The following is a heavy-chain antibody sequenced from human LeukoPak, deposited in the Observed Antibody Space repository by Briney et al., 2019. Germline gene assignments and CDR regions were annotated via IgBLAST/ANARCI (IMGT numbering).Heavy chain of an antibody. CDR3: ARGTVVAATRPEYFQH. J-gene: IGHJ1*01. V-gene: IGHV4-59*11. CDR2: MCYSGSP. CDR1: GGSISSHH. Sequence: SETLSLTCTVSGGSISSHHWSWIRQPPGKGLEWIQDMCYSGSPNYNPSLKSRVTISSDTSKNEFSLKLSSMTAADTTVYYCARGTVVAATRPEYFQHWGQGTLVTVSS. D-gene: IGHD2-15*01.